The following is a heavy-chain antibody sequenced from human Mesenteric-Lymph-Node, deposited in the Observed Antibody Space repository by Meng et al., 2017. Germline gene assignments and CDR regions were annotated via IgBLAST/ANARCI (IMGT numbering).Heavy chain of an antibody. CDR2: IWYDGTDK. Sequence: QVQLVESGGGVVQPGRSLRFSCAASGFTFGTYGLHWVRQAPGKGLEWVAVIWYDGTDKFYGDSVKGRFTISRDNSKNTLFLQMNSLTVDDTAVYYCARADDNWIIIEYWGQGTLVTVSS. D-gene: IGHD1-20*01. CDR3: ARADDNWIIIEY. V-gene: IGHV3-33*01. J-gene: IGHJ4*02. CDR1: GFTFGTYG.